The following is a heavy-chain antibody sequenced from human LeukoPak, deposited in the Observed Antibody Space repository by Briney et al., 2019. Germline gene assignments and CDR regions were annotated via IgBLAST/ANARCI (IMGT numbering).Heavy chain of an antibody. J-gene: IGHJ4*02. CDR3: ARETPYSNSWTAFDY. CDR2: ISISTITI. V-gene: IGHV3-48*01. D-gene: IGHD6-13*01. CDR1: GFTFSNYA. Sequence: PGGSLRLSCAASGFTFSNYAMSWVRPAPGKGLEWISRISISTITIYYADSVTGRFTISRDNAKNSLYLQMHSLSAEDTAVYYCARETPYSNSWTAFDYWGQGTLVTVSS.